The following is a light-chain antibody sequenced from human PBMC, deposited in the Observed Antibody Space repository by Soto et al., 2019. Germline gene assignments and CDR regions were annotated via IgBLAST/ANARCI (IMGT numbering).Light chain of an antibody. V-gene: IGKV3-20*01. CDR3: QHYGTSPEVT. CDR1: QSVSSN. CDR2: GAS. J-gene: IGKJ5*01. Sequence: EIVLTQSPGTLSLSPGERATLSCRASQSVSSNLAWYQQKPGQAPRLLMHGASSRATGIPDRFSGSGSGADFTLTISRVEPEDFAVYYCQHYGTSPEVTFGQGTRLEIK.